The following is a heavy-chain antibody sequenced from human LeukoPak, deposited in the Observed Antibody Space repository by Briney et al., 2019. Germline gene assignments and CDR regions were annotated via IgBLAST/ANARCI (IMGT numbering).Heavy chain of an antibody. CDR1: GFIFDDYA. J-gene: IGHJ6*02. D-gene: IGHD5-12*01. CDR3: TKGRVATVGGAKYAMDV. CDR2: ITGDGAGT. Sequence: PGGSLRLSCAASGFIFDDYAMHWVRQAPGKGLEWVSLITGDGAGTYYEDSVRGRFTISRDNSKNSLYLIMSSLRTEDTALYYCTKGRVATVGGAKYAMDVWGQGTTVTVSS. V-gene: IGHV3-43*02.